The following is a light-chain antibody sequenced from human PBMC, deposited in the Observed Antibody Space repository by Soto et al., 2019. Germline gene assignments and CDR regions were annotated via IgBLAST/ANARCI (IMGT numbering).Light chain of an antibody. Sequence: QSVLTQAPSASGSPGQSVTISCTGTSSDVGGFPYVSWYQQHPDKAPKLIIYEVSKRPSGVPDRFSASKSGNTAFLTVSGLQAEDEADYYCISYAGRDNFVFGTGTKVTVL. J-gene: IGLJ1*01. V-gene: IGLV2-8*01. CDR2: EVS. CDR3: ISYAGRDNFV. CDR1: SSDVGGFPY.